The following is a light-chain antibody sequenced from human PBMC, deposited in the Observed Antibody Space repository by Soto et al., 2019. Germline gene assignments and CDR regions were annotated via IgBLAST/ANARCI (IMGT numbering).Light chain of an antibody. J-gene: IGKJ4*01. CDR2: AAS. CDR3: QMYNSAPPLT. Sequence: DIPMTQSPSSLSASVGDRVTITCRASQDIRSYLAWYQQKPGRAPKLLIYAASTLQSGVPSRFRGSGSGTDLTLTITSLQPEDFATYYCQMYNSAPPLTFGGGTKLEIK. V-gene: IGKV1-27*01. CDR1: QDIRSY.